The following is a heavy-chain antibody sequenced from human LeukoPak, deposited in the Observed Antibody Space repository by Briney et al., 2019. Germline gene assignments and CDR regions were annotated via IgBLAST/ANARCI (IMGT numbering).Heavy chain of an antibody. D-gene: IGHD6-13*01. V-gene: IGHV4-59*01. CDR1: GGSISSYY. CDR2: IYYSGST. Sequence: SETLSLTCTVSGGSISSYYWSWIRQPPGKGVEWIGYIYYSGSTNYNPSLKSRVTISVDTSKNQCSLQLSSVTAADTAVYHCARQGYRLDSSSWYLHAFDIWGQGTMVTVSS. CDR3: ARQGYRLDSSSWYLHAFDI. J-gene: IGHJ3*02.